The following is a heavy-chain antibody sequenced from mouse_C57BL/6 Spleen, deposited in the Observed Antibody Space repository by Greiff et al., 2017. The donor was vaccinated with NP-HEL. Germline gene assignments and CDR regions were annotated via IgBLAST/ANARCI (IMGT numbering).Heavy chain of an antibody. CDR2: IDPSDSYT. CDR3: ARSWDGYYYFDY. V-gene: IGHV1-59*01. Sequence: QVQLQQPGAELVRPGTSVKLSCKASGYTFTSYWMHWVKQRPGQGLEWIGVIDPSDSYTNYNQKFKGKATLTVDTSSSTAYMQLSSLTSEDSAVYYCARSWDGYYYFDYWGQGTTLTVSS. J-gene: IGHJ2*01. D-gene: IGHD2-3*01. CDR1: GYTFTSYW.